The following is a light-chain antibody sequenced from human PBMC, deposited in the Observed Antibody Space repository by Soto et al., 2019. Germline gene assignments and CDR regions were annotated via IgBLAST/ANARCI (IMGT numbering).Light chain of an antibody. CDR3: HSYDSSLGGADV. J-gene: IGLJ1*01. CDR1: SSNIGAGYD. Sequence: QSVLTQPPSVSGAPGQRVTISCTGSSSNIGAGYDVNWYQQLPGTALKLLIFTDSSRPSGVPDRFSGSKSGTSASLAITGLQAEDAANYYCHSYDSSLGGADVFGPGTKLTVL. V-gene: IGLV1-40*01. CDR2: TDS.